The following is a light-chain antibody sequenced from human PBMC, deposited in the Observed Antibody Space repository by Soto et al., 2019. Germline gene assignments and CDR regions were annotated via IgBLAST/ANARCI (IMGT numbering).Light chain of an antibody. Sequence: QSALTQPPSASGTPGQRVTISCSGSSSNVGVNFVYWYQHLPGTAPKLLIYRNDQRPSGVPDRFSGSKSGTSSSLAISGLRYEDEADYYCAAWDDSLRGRVFGTGTKATVL. V-gene: IGLV1-47*01. CDR3: AAWDDSLRGRV. CDR1: SSNVGVNF. CDR2: RND. J-gene: IGLJ1*01.